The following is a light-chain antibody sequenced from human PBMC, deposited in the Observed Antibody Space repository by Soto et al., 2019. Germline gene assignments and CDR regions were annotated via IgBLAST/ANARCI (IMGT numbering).Light chain of an antibody. CDR1: SSDVGGYNY. CDR3: SSYTSSSTLLV. CDR2: DVS. V-gene: IGLV2-14*01. J-gene: IGLJ2*01. Sequence: QSALTQPASVSGSPGQSITISCTGTSSDVGGYNYVSWYQQHPGQAPKLMIYDVSNRPSGVSNRCSGSKSGNTASLTISGLQAEDEADYYCSSYTSSSTLLVFGGGTKLTVL.